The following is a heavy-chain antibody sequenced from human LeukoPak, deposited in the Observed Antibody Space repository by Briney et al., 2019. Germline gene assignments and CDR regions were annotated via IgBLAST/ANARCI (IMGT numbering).Heavy chain of an antibody. V-gene: IGHV4-4*07. J-gene: IGHJ4*02. Sequence: SSETLSLTCTVSGGSISNYYWSWIRQPPGKGLEWIGRIYTSGSTNYNPSLKSRVTMSVDTSKNQFSLNLNSVTAADTAVYYCARGPTTVTRAFDYWGQGTLVTVSS. CDR2: IYTSGST. CDR3: ARGPTTVTRAFDY. D-gene: IGHD4-17*01. CDR1: GGSISNYY.